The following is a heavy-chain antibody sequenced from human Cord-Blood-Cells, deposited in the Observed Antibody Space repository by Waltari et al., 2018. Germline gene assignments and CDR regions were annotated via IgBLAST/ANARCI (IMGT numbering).Heavy chain of an antibody. CDR2: INHSGST. CDR3: ARPHYSSSDAFDI. J-gene: IGHJ3*02. V-gene: IGHV4-34*01. CDR1: GGSFSGYY. Sequence: QVQLQQWGAGLLKPSETLSLTCAVYGGSFSGYYWSWIRQPPGKGLEWIGEINHSGSTNYNPSLKSRVTISVDTSKNQFSLKLSSVTAADTAVYYCARPHYSSSDAFDIWGQGTMVTVSS. D-gene: IGHD6-6*01.